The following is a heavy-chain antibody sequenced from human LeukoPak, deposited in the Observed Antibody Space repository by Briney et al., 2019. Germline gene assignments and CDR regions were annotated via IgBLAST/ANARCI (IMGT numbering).Heavy chain of an antibody. CDR1: EFSIDDFA. D-gene: IGHD6-19*01. V-gene: IGHV3-9*03. CDR2: INWNSGSV. Sequence: GGSLRLSCAGSEFSIDDFAMHWVRQAPGKGLEWVSSINWNSGSVAYADSVKGRFTISRENAKNSLYLQMNSLRAEDMGLYYCARGRGSDYSHYYYMDVWGKGTTVTVSS. J-gene: IGHJ6*03. CDR3: ARGRGSDYSHYYYMDV.